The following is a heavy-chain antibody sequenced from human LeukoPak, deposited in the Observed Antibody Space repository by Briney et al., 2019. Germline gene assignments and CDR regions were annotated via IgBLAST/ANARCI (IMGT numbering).Heavy chain of an antibody. J-gene: IGHJ2*01. D-gene: IGHD1-26*01. Sequence: GGSLRLSCVVSGFTLSSYWMHWVRQAPGKGLVWVSRMNSDGSSRNYADSVKGRFTISRDNAKNTLYLQMNSLRGEDTAVYYCVREEPRTGHWFFDLWGRGTLVTVSS. CDR3: VREEPRTGHWFFDL. V-gene: IGHV3-74*01. CDR1: GFTLSSYW. CDR2: MNSDGSSR.